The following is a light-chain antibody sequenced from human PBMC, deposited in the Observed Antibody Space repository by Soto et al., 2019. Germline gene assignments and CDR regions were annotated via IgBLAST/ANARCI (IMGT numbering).Light chain of an antibody. CDR1: SSNIGAGYD. CDR3: QSYYRSRSPV. Sequence: QPVLTQPPSVSGAPGQRFTISCTGSSSNIGAGYDVHWYQQLPGAAPQLFIYGNSNRPSGVPDRLAGSKSGTSGSLAITGLQAEEEADYYCQSYYRSRSPVFGGGTKVTVL. J-gene: IGLJ2*01. V-gene: IGLV1-40*01. CDR2: GNS.